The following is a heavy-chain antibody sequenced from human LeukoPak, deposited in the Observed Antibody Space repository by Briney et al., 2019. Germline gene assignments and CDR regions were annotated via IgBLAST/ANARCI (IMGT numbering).Heavy chain of an antibody. CDR1: GYSFTSYW. D-gene: IGHD2-2*01. J-gene: IGHJ5*02. V-gene: IGHV5-51*01. Sequence: GESLKISCKGSGYSFTSYWIGWVRQMPGKGLEWMGIIYPGDSDTRYSPSFQGQVTISADKSISTAYLQWSSLKASDTAMYYCARCPVVPAANYWFDPWGQGTLVTVSS. CDR2: IYPGDSDT. CDR3: ARCPVVPAANYWFDP.